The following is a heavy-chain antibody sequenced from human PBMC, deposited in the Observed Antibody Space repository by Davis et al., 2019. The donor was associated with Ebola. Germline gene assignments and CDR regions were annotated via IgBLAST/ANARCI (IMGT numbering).Heavy chain of an antibody. CDR1: GFTLTNYA. CDR3: ARATDYDFWSGYYTGSRLDY. V-gene: IGHV7-4-1*02. Sequence: ASVKVSCKASGFTLTNYAIHWVRQAPGQGLQWMGWINTNTGNPTYAQGFTGRFVFSLDTSVSTAYLQISSLKAEDTAVYYCARATDYDFWSGYYTGSRLDYWGQGTLVTVSS. CDR2: INTNTGNP. D-gene: IGHD3-3*01. J-gene: IGHJ4*02.